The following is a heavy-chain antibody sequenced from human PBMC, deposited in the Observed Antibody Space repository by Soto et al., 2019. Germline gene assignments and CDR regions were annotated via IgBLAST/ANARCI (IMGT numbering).Heavy chain of an antibody. CDR1: GFTFSSYG. Sequence: QVQLVESGGGVVQPGRSLRLSCAASGFTFSSYGMHWVRQAPGKGLEWVAVISYDGSNKYYADSVKGRFTISRDNSKNTLYLQMNSLRAEDTAVYYCAKPQQPYDYGMDVWGQGTTVPVSS. V-gene: IGHV3-30*18. J-gene: IGHJ6*02. CDR3: AKPQQPYDYGMDV. D-gene: IGHD6-13*01. CDR2: ISYDGSNK.